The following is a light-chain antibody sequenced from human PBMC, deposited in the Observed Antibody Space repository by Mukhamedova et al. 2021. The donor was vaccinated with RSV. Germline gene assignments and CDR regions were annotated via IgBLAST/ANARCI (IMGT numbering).Light chain of an antibody. CDR2: DAS. CDR3: QLYFGWPPSWT. J-gene: IGKJ1*01. CDR1: VNSD. Sequence: VNSDFAWYQQKPGQAPRLLIYDASRRTTGLPGRFTGSGSGTEFTLNISSVHSEDIGVYYCQLYFGWPPSWTFGQGTKVEVK. V-gene: IGKV3-15*01.